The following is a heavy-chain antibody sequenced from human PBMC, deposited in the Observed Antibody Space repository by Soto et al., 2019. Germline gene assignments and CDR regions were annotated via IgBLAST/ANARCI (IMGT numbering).Heavy chain of an antibody. CDR2: IFSGDNT. CDR1: GFTVSGNY. Sequence: EVQLVESGGGLIQPGGSLRLSRAASGFTVSGNYITWVRQAPGKGLEWVSVIFSGDNTYYSDSVKGRFTISRDNSKNTVYLQMNRLIGDDTAVYFCATGLTLPVRPSFDTWGQGTLLTVSS. V-gene: IGHV3-53*01. D-gene: IGHD2-21*02. J-gene: IGHJ5*02. CDR3: ATGLTLPVRPSFDT.